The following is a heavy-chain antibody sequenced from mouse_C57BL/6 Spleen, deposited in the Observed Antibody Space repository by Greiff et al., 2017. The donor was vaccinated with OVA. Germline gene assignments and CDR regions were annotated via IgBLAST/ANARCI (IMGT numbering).Heavy chain of an antibody. CDR1: GFSLTSYG. CDR3: ARNLNYGHYVYYAMDY. Sequence: VQLQQSGPGLVQPSQSLSITCTVSGFSLTSYGVHWVRQSPGKGLEWLGVIWSGGSTDYNAAFISRLSISKDNSKSQVFFKMNSLQADDTAIYYCARNLNYGHYVYYAMDYWGQGTSVTVSS. J-gene: IGHJ4*01. CDR2: IWSGGST. D-gene: IGHD2-1*01. V-gene: IGHV2-2*01.